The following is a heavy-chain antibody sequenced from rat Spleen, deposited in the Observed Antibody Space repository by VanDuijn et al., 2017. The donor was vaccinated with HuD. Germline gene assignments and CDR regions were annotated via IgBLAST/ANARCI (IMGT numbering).Heavy chain of an antibody. V-gene: IGHV3-1*01. CDR1: GYSITSNY. CDR3: ARYGYTKDYYFDY. Sequence: EVQLQESGPGLVKPSQSLSLTCSVAGYSITSNYWGWIRKFPGNKMEWMGYISYSGSTSYNPSLKSRISITRDTSKDQFFLQLNSVTTEDTATYCCARYGYTKDYYFDYWGQGVMVTVSS. J-gene: IGHJ2*01. D-gene: IGHD1-6*01. CDR2: ISYSGST.